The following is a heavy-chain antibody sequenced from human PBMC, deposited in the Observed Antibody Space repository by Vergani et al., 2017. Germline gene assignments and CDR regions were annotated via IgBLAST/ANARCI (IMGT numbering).Heavy chain of an antibody. J-gene: IGHJ5*02. CDR3: ATGYCSSTSCFGWNWFDP. CDR1: GYSFTNYW. CDR2: IYPGDSDT. D-gene: IGHD2-2*01. Sequence: EVQLVQSGAEVKKPGESLKISCQISGYSFTNYWIGWVRQMPGKGLEWMGIIYPGDSDTRYSPSFQGQVTISADKSISTAYLQWSSLKASDTAMYYCATGYCSSTSCFGWNWFDPWGQGTLVTVSS. V-gene: IGHV5-51*01.